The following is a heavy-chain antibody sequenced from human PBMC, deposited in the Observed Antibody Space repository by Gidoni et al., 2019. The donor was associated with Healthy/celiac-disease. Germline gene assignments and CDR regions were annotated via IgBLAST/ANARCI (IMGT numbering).Heavy chain of an antibody. J-gene: IGHJ3*02. V-gene: IGHV3-30*03. Sequence: QVQLVESGGGVVQPGRSRRLSCAASGFTFSSYGMHWVRQAPGKGLELVAVISYDGSNKYYADSVKGRFTISRDNSKNTLYLQMNSLRAEDTAVYYCARWDDILTAHGAFDIWGQGTMVTVSS. CDR3: ARWDDILTAHGAFDI. CDR2: ISYDGSNK. CDR1: GFTFSSYG. D-gene: IGHD3-9*01.